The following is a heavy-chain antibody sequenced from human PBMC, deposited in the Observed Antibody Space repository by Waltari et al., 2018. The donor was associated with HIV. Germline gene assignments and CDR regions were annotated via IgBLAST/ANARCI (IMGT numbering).Heavy chain of an antibody. D-gene: IGHD5-12*01. Sequence: ITLKESGPALVKPTETVTLTCTFSGFSLRTTGVGVAWVRQPPGRAPEWLALIYWNGFKEYSPSLKKWLIISMDASRNQVALNMTGMGPMDTSIYYCVFIRYIGSQPGRYGFDSWGQGARVIVSS. J-gene: IGHJ5*01. CDR1: GFSLRTTGVG. CDR3: VFIRYIGSQPGRYGFDS. V-gene: IGHV2-5*04. CDR2: IYWNGFK.